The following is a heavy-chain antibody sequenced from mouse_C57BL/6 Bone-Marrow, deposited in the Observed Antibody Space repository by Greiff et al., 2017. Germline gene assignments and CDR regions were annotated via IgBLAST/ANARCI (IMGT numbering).Heavy chain of an antibody. D-gene: IGHD3-2*02. V-gene: IGHV1-52*01. CDR1: GYTFTSYW. Sequence: QVHVKQPGAELVRPGSSVKLSCKASGYTFTSYWMHWVKQRPIQGLEWIGNIDPSDSETHYNQKFKDKATLTVDKSSSTAYMQLSSLTSEDSAVYYCARVGLRRYAMDYWGQGTSVTVSS. CDR2: IDPSDSET. J-gene: IGHJ4*01. CDR3: ARVGLRRYAMDY.